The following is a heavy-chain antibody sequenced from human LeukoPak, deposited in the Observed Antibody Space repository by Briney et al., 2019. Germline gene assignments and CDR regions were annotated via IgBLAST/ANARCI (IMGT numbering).Heavy chain of an antibody. CDR2: IYYSGST. J-gene: IGHJ3*02. V-gene: IGHV4-30-4*07. CDR3: ARVAKYYYDSSGYSRCAFDI. D-gene: IGHD3-22*01. CDR1: GGSISSGGYS. Sequence: PSETLSLTCAVSGGSISSGGYSWSWIRQPPGKGLEWIGYIYYSGSTYYNPSLKSRVTISVDTSKNQFSLKLSSVTAADTAVYYCARVAKYYYDSSGYSRCAFDIWGQGTMVTVSS.